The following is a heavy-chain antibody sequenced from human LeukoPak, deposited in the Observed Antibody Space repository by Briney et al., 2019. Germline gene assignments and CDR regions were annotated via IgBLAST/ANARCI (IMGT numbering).Heavy chain of an antibody. CDR1: GFTFSSYG. J-gene: IGHJ3*02. Sequence: PGGSLRLSCAASGFTFSSYGMHWVRQAPGKGLEWVAFIRYDGSNKYYADSVKGRFTISRDNSKNTLYLQMNSLRAEDTAVYYCAKDREYSGYDFGAFDIWGQGTMVTVSS. CDR2: IRYDGSNK. D-gene: IGHD5-12*01. V-gene: IGHV3-30*02. CDR3: AKDREYSGYDFGAFDI.